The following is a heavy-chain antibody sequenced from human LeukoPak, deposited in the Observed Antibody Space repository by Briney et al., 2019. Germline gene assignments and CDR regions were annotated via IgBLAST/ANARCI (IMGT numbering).Heavy chain of an antibody. V-gene: IGHV1-2*02. Sequence: ASVKVSCKASGYTFTSYGISWVRQAPGQGLEWMGWINPNSGGTNYAQKFQGRVTMTRDTSISTAYMELSRLRSDDTAVYYCARVSVAIGDGSGYYYGGWGQGTLVTVSS. D-gene: IGHD3-22*01. CDR3: ARVSVAIGDGSGYYYGG. CDR1: GYTFTSYG. CDR2: INPNSGGT. J-gene: IGHJ4*02.